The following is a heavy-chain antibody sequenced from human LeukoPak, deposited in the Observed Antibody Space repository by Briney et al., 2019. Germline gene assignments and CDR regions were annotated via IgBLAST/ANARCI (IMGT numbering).Heavy chain of an antibody. Sequence: SSETLSLTCTVSGYSISSGYYWGWIRQPPGKGLEWIGSIYHSGSTFYNPSLKSRVTISVDTSRNQFSLKLSSVTAADTAMFYCARGLGPGNWFDPWGQGTLVTVSS. CDR2: IYHSGST. J-gene: IGHJ5*02. V-gene: IGHV4-38-2*02. CDR1: GYSISSGYY. CDR3: ARGLGPGNWFDP. D-gene: IGHD3-10*01.